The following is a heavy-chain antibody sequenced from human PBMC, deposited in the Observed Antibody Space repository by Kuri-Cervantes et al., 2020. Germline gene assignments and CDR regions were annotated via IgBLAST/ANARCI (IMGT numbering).Heavy chain of an antibody. V-gene: IGHV3-30*01. CDR2: ISYDGSNK. D-gene: IGHD6-19*01. Sequence: LSLTCAASGLTFSSYAMHWVRQAPGKGLEWVAVISYDGSNKYYADSVKGRFTISRDNSKNTLYLQMNSLRAEDTAVYYCARRGDIVSSGWYSTFDYWGQGTLVTVSS. CDR3: ARRGDIVSSGWYSTFDY. CDR1: GLTFSSYA. J-gene: IGHJ4*02.